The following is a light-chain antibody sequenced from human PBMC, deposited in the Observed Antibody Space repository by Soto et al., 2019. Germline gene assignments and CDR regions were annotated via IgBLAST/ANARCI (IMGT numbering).Light chain of an antibody. J-gene: IGKJ1*01. CDR1: RHVYINA. V-gene: IGKV3-20*01. Sequence: VVLTQSPATLSLSPGDRATLSCRASRHVYINALGWYQQKPGRTPTLLIYGASTRATDIPDRFSATGSGTDFSLTISGVEPEDSAVYYCQRYGGPSWTFGQGTRVEIK. CDR3: QRYGGPSWT. CDR2: GAS.